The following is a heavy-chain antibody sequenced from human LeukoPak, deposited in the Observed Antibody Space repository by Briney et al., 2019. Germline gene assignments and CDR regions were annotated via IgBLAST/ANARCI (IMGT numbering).Heavy chain of an antibody. D-gene: IGHD1-1*01. Sequence: GGSLRLSCAASGFTFSGYTMNWVRQAPGKGLEWVSSISRSSSSIYYADSVKGRFTISRDNAKNSLYLQMHSLRAEDTAVYYCARSGYNWNDVIFFDYWGQGTLVTVSS. CDR2: ISRSSSSI. V-gene: IGHV3-21*01. J-gene: IGHJ4*02. CDR3: ARSGYNWNDVIFFDY. CDR1: GFTFSGYT.